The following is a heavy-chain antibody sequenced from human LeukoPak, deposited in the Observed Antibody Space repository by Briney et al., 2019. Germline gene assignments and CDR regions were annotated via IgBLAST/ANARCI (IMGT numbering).Heavy chain of an antibody. CDR3: AKDRIWSGYSKYYFDC. V-gene: IGHV3-30-3*02. CDR2: ISYDGSNK. J-gene: IGHJ4*02. Sequence: GGSLRLSCAASGFTFSGYPIHWVRQAPGKGLEWVAVISYDGSNKYYADSVKGRFTISRDNSKNTLYLQMNSLRAEDAAIYYCAKDRIWSGYSKYYFDCWGQGTLVTVSS. D-gene: IGHD3-3*01. CDR1: GFTFSGYP.